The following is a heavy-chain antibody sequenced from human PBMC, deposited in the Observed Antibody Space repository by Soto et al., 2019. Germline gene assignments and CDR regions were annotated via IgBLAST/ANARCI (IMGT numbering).Heavy chain of an antibody. CDR1: GGSISSSSYY. V-gene: IGHV4-39*01. Sequence: PSETLSLTCTVSGGSISSSSYYWGWIRQPPGKGLEWIGSIYYSGSTYYNPSLKSRVTISVDTSKNQFSLKLSSVTAADTAVYYCARFLGYCSSTSCSNWFDPWGQGTLVTVSS. J-gene: IGHJ5*02. CDR3: ARFLGYCSSTSCSNWFDP. CDR2: IYYSGST. D-gene: IGHD2-2*01.